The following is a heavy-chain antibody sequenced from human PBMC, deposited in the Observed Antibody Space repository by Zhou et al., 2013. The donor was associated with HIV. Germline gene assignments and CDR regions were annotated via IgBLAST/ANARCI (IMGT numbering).Heavy chain of an antibody. CDR1: GGTFSSYA. J-gene: IGHJ4*02. V-gene: IGHV1-69*04. D-gene: IGHD5-12*01. CDR3: APENSGYDPIDY. Sequence: QVQLVQSGAEVKKPGSSVKVSCKASGGTFSSYAISWVRQAPGQGLEWMGRIIPILGIANYAQKFQGRVTITADKSTSTAYMELSSLRSEDTAVYYCAPENSGYDPIDYWGQGTLVTVSS. CDR2: IIPILGIA.